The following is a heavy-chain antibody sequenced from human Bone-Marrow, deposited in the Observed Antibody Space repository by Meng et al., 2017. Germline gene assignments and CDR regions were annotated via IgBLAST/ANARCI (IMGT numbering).Heavy chain of an antibody. CDR1: GDSVSSNSAA. D-gene: IGHD6-13*01. CDR3: VRGAGSLDS. CDR2: TYYRSRWYN. V-gene: IGHV6-1*01. Sequence: LRLSCAISGDSVSSNSAAWNWIRQSPSRGLEWLGRTYYRSRWYNDYAASVKSRTTINPDTSKNQFSLQLNSVTPDDTAVYYCVRGAGSLDSWGQGTLVTVSS. J-gene: IGHJ4*02.